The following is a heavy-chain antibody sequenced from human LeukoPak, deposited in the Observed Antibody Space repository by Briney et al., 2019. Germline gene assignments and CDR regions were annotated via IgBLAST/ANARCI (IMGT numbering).Heavy chain of an antibody. J-gene: IGHJ5*02. Sequence: ASVKVSCKASGYTFTTYGISWVREAPGQGLEWMGWSSTYNGNTNYAQNLQGRVTMTTDTSTSTAYMELRSLRSDDTAVYYCARVAYGGNWFDPWGQGTLVTVSS. CDR2: SSTYNGNT. V-gene: IGHV1-18*01. CDR3: ARVAYGGNWFDP. CDR1: GYTFTTYG. D-gene: IGHD4-23*01.